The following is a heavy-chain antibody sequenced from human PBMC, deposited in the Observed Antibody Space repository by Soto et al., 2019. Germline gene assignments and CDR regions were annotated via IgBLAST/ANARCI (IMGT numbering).Heavy chain of an antibody. D-gene: IGHD3-3*01. CDR3: ARDRVSYDFWSGYESYYGMDV. CDR2: IYSGGST. J-gene: IGHJ6*02. Sequence: GGSLRLSCAASGFTVSSNYMSWVRQAPGKGLEWVSVIYSGGSTYYADSVKGRFTISRDNSKNTLYLQMNSLRAEDTAVYYCARDRVSYDFWSGYESYYGMDVWGQGTTVTVSS. V-gene: IGHV3-53*01. CDR1: GFTVSSNY.